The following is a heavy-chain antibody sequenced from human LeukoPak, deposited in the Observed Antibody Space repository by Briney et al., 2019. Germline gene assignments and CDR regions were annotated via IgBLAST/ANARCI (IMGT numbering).Heavy chain of an antibody. V-gene: IGHV1-18*01. CDR2: ISAYNGNT. Sequence: GASVKVSCKASGYTFTSYGISWVRQAPGQGLEWMGWISAYNGNTNYAQKLQGRVTMTTDTSTSTAYMELRSLRSDDTAVYYCARDPCSGGSCYSAVRWFDPWGQGTLVTASS. CDR1: GYTFTSYG. J-gene: IGHJ5*02. CDR3: ARDPCSGGSCYSAVRWFDP. D-gene: IGHD2-15*01.